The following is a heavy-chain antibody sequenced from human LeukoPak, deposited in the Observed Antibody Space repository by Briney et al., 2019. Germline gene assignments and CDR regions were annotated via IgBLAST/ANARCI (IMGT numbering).Heavy chain of an antibody. V-gene: IGHV3-23*01. D-gene: IGHD3-3*01. CDR2: ISGSGGST. J-gene: IGHJ5*02. CDR3: AKDIYDFWSGYS. Sequence: EGSLRLSCAASGFTFSSYAMSWVRQAPGKGLEWVSAISGSGGSTYYADSVKGRFTISRDNSKNTLYLQMNSLRAEDTAVYYCAKDIYDFWSGYSWGQGTLVTVSS. CDR1: GFTFSSYA.